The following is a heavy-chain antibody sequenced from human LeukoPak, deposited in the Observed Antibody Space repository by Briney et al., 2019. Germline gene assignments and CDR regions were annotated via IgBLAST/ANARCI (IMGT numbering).Heavy chain of an antibody. V-gene: IGHV3-21*06. D-gene: IGHD7-27*01. CDR1: GFTFGDHA. J-gene: IGHJ3*01. Sequence: PGRSLRLSCIGSGFTFGDHAMTWVRQAPGKALEWVSSLSGSGRLIWYAASVKGRFTISRDNAANALFLQMNSLRVEDTAVYYCARDLQTGLAFDAWGQGTVVAVSS. CDR2: LSGSGRLI. CDR3: ARDLQTGLAFDA.